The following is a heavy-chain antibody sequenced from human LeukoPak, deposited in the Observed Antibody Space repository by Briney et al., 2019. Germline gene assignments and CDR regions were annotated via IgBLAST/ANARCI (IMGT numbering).Heavy chain of an antibody. V-gene: IGHV4-39*01. Sequence: PSETLSLTCTVSGGSISSSSYYWGWIRQPPGKGLEWIGSIYYSGSTYYNPSLKSRVTISVDTSKNQFSLKLSSVTAADTAVYYCARGRRDGYFDYWGQGTLVTVSS. CDR3: ARGRRDGYFDY. CDR2: IYYSGST. D-gene: IGHD5-24*01. J-gene: IGHJ4*02. CDR1: GGSISSSSYY.